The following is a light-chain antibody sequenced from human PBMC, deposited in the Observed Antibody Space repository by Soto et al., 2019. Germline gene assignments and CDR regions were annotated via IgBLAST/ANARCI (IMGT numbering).Light chain of an antibody. CDR1: QSVNSY. V-gene: IGKV3-11*01. CDR3: QQRSNWIT. Sequence: EIVLTQSPATLSLSPGERATLSCRASQSVNSYLAWYQHKPGQSPRLLIYDASIRATGIPARFSGSGSGTDFTLPISSLEPEDFAVYYCQQRSNWITFGGGTKVEIK. CDR2: DAS. J-gene: IGKJ4*01.